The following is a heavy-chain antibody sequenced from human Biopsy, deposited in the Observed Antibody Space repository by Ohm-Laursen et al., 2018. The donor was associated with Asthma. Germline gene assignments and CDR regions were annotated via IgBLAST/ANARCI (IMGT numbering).Heavy chain of an antibody. CDR2: THHRGYT. D-gene: IGHD1-26*01. CDR3: ARGSSSRLSQWELLVSGGKRAHSYYGMDV. V-gene: IGHV4-34*01. J-gene: IGHJ6*02. Sequence: SETLSLTCAVYGGSFSSNYWSWIRQTPGKGLEWLGETHHRGYTNFNPSPRSRLTLSVDKSKNQFSLRLTSVTAADTAVYYCARGSSSRLSQWELLVSGGKRAHSYYGMDVWGQGTTVTVS. CDR1: GGSFSSNY.